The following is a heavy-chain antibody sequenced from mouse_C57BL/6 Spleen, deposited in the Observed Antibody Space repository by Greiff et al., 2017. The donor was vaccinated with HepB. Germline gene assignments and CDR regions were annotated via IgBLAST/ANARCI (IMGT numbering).Heavy chain of an antibody. Sequence: EVQLQQSGPGMVKPSQSLSLTCTVTGYSITSGYDWHWIRHFPGNKLEWMGYISYSGSTNYNPSLKSRISITHDTSKNHFFLKLNSVTTEDTATYYCARGGLRRGRAMDYWGQGTPVTVSS. V-gene: IGHV3-1*01. J-gene: IGHJ4*01. CDR2: ISYSGST. CDR3: ARGGLRRGRAMDY. D-gene: IGHD2-4*01. CDR1: GYSITSGYD.